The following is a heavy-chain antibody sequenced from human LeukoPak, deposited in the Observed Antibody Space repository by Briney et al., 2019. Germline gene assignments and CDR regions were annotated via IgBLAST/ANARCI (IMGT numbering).Heavy chain of an antibody. J-gene: IGHJ4*02. Sequence: PSETLSLTCTVSGYSISSGYYWGWIRQPPGKGLEWIGSIYHSGSTYYNPSLKSRVTISVDTSKNQFSLRLNSVTAADTAVYSCARHRRAGYAGIPPRYFDYWGQGRPVTVSS. CDR2: IYHSGST. V-gene: IGHV4-38-2*02. CDR1: GYSISSGYY. CDR3: ARHRRAGYAGIPPRYFDY. D-gene: IGHD2-15*01.